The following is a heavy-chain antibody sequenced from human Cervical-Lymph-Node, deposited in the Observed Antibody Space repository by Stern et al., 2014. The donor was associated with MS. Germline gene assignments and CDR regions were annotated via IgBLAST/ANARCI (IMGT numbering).Heavy chain of an antibody. Sequence: QLVQSGGTVVQPGRSLRLYCAASGFSFSSYGMHWVRQAPGKGLEWVAVISSDGINQYYSDSVKGRLTISRDNSKNTLYLQMNSLRAEDTAVYYCARDRGMLVVVTYSLDYWGQGTLVTVSS. J-gene: IGHJ4*02. CDR2: ISSDGINQ. D-gene: IGHD3-22*01. CDR1: GFSFSSYG. V-gene: IGHV3-30*03. CDR3: ARDRGMLVVVTYSLDY.